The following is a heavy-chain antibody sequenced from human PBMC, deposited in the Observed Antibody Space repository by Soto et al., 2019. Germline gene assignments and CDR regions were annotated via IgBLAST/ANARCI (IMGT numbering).Heavy chain of an antibody. CDR2: IVVSSGNT. V-gene: IGHV1-58*01. CDR1: GFTFTSSA. CDR3: AAGGGPTHTNFDY. J-gene: IGHJ4*02. D-gene: IGHD3-16*01. Sequence: SVKVSCKASGFTFTSSAVQWVRQARGQRLEWIGWIVVSSGNTNYAQKFQERVTITRDMSTSTAYMELSSLRSEDTAVYYCAAGGGPTHTNFDYWGQGTLVTVSS.